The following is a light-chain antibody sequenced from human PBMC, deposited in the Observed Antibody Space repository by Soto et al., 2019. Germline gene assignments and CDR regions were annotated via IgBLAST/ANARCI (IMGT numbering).Light chain of an antibody. CDR1: QDMSSW. CDR2: AAS. V-gene: IGKV1-12*01. Sequence: DIQMTQSPSTLSGSVGDRVTITCRASQDMSSWLAWYQQKPGKAPKLLIFAASTLHSGVPSRFSGSRSGTDFTLTISNLRPKDFETYYCHQAHNFPHTVGQGTKV. J-gene: IGKJ2*01. CDR3: HQAHNFPHT.